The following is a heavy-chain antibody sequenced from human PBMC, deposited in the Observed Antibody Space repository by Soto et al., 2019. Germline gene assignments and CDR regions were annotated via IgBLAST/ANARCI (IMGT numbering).Heavy chain of an antibody. D-gene: IGHD2-2*01. V-gene: IGHV4-34*01. CDR3: ARGSRYQAFDI. Sequence: SETLSLTCAVYGGSFSGYYWSWIRQPPGKGLEWIGEINHSGSTNYNPSLKSRVTISVDTSKNQFSLKLSSVTAADTAVYYCARGSRYQAFDIWGQGTMVTVS. CDR2: INHSGST. J-gene: IGHJ3*02. CDR1: GGSFSGYY.